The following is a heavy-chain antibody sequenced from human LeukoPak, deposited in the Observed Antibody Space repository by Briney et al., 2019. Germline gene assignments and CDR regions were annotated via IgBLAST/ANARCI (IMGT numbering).Heavy chain of an antibody. CDR1: GFTFNVYN. CDR3: ARVEMATQGAFDI. V-gene: IGHV3-48*02. Sequence: GGSLRLSCAASGFTFNVYNMNWVRQAPGKGLEWVSYISSSSGSIYYADSVNGRFTISRDNAKNSLYLQMNSLRDEDTAIYYCARVEMATQGAFDIWGQRTMATVSS. J-gene: IGHJ3*02. D-gene: IGHD5-24*01. CDR2: ISSSSGSI.